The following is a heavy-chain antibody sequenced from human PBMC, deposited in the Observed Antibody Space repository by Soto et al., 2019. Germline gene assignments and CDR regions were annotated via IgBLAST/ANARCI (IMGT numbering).Heavy chain of an antibody. V-gene: IGHV3-23*01. CDR2: ILVDGRT. Sequence: PGGSLRLSCAASGFICSSYDMSWVRQAPGKGLEWVSTILVDGRTFYVDSAKGRFTISRDNSKNTVYLQMNSLTAGDTALYYCAKATATGGGAFDICGQGTMVTVSS. J-gene: IGHJ3*02. CDR1: GFICSSYD. D-gene: IGHD2-8*02. CDR3: AKATATGGGAFDI.